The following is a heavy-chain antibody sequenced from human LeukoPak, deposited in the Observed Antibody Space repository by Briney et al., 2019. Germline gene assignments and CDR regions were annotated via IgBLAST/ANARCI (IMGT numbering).Heavy chain of an antibody. CDR3: ARRRYSSGWSGMDV. CDR2: IYPGDSDT. D-gene: IGHD6-19*01. J-gene: IGHJ6*03. V-gene: IGHV5-51*01. Sequence: GESLKISCYGSGYSFTSYWIGWVRQMPRQGLEWMGIIYPGDSDTRYSPSFQGQVTISADKSISTAYLQWCSLKASDTAMYYCARRRYSSGWSGMDVWGKGTTVTVSS. CDR1: GYSFTSYW.